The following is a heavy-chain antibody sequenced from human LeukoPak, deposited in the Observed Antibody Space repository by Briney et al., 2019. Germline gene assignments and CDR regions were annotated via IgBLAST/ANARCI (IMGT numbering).Heavy chain of an antibody. CDR3: AKDLLTMVRGVTPEIDY. J-gene: IGHJ4*02. D-gene: IGHD3-10*01. V-gene: IGHV3-30*02. Sequence: PGGSLRLSCAASGFTFSSYGMRWVRQAPGKGLEWVAFIRYDGSNKYYADSVKGRFTISRDNSKNTLYLQMNGLRAEDTAVYYCAKDLLTMVRGVTPEIDYWGQGTLVTVSS. CDR1: GFTFSSYG. CDR2: IRYDGSNK.